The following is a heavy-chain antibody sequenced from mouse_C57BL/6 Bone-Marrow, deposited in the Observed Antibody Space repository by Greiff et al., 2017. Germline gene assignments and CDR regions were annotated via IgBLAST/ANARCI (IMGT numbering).Heavy chain of an antibody. CDR2: IWRGGST. J-gene: IGHJ3*01. D-gene: IGHD1-1*01. Sequence: VQLQQSGPGLVQPSQSLSITCTVSGFSLTSYGVHWVRQSPGKGLEWLGVIWRGGSTDYNAAFMSRLSITKDNSKSQVFFKMNSLQADDTAIYYSAKNYYGSSYGFAYWGQGTLVTVSA. CDR1: GFSLTSYG. CDR3: AKNYYGSSYGFAY. V-gene: IGHV2-5*01.